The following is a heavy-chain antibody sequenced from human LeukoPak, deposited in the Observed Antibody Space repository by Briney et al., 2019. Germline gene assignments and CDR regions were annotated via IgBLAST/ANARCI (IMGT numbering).Heavy chain of an antibody. CDR3: ARLDIVVVPAAISY. Sequence: SETLSLTCTVSGGSTSSSSYYWGWIRQPPGKGLEWIGSIYYSGSTYYNPSLKSQVTISVDTSKNQFSLKLSSVTAADTAVYYRARLDIVVVPAAISYWGQGTLVTVSS. J-gene: IGHJ4*02. D-gene: IGHD2-2*03. CDR2: IYYSGST. V-gene: IGHV4-39*01. CDR1: GGSTSSSSYY.